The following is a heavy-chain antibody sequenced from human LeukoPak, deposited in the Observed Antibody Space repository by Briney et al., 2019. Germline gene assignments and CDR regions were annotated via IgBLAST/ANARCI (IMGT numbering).Heavy chain of an antibody. J-gene: IGHJ3*02. CDR3: ARADCSSTSCLNAFDI. Sequence: GASVEVSCKASGYTFIGYYMHWVRQAPGQGLEWVGRINPNSGGTNYAQKFQGRVTVTRDTSISTAYMELSRLRSDDTAVYYCARADCSSTSCLNAFDIWGQGTMVTVSS. V-gene: IGHV1-2*06. CDR1: GYTFIGYY. D-gene: IGHD2-2*01. CDR2: INPNSGGT.